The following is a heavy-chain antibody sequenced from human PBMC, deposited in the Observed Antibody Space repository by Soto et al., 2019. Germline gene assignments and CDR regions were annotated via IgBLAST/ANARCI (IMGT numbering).Heavy chain of an antibody. CDR3: ARHTSGWHYYDY. CDR1: GFNFSDHY. J-gene: IGHJ4*02. CDR2: ISGSSRYT. Sequence: PGGSLRLSCAASGFNFSDHYMNWVRQAPGKGLEWVSYISGSSRYTNFADSVKGRFTISRDNAKNSLYLQMNSLRVEGTAVYYCARHTSGWHYYDYWGQGTPVTVSS. V-gene: IGHV3-11*03. D-gene: IGHD6-19*01.